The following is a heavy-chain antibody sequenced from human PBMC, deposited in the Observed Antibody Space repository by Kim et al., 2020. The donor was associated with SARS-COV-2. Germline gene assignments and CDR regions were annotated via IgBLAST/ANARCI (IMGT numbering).Heavy chain of an antibody. CDR3: ARGTDVLRYFDWLLYPWFDP. CDR2: INHSGST. Sequence: SETLSLTCAVYGGSFSGYYWSWIRQPPGKGLEWIGEINHSGSTNYNPSLKSRVTISVDTSKNQFSLKLSSVTAADTAVYYCARGTDVLRYFDWLLYPWFDPWGQGTLVTVSS. D-gene: IGHD3-9*01. J-gene: IGHJ5*02. V-gene: IGHV4-34*01. CDR1: GGSFSGYY.